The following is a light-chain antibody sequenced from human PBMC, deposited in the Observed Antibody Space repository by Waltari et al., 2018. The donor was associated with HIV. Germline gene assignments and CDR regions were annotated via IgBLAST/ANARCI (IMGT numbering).Light chain of an antibody. V-gene: IGLV1-40*01. J-gene: IGLJ3*02. CDR3: QSYDSSLSGWV. CDR1: SSNIEAPYD. CDR2: GNR. Sequence: QSVLTQPPSVSGAPGQRVTISCTWSSSNIEAPYDVHWYHQLPGSAPKLLIYGNRKRPSGVPDRFSGSKSGTSASLAITELQAEDEADYYCQSYDSSLSGWVFGGGTKLTVL.